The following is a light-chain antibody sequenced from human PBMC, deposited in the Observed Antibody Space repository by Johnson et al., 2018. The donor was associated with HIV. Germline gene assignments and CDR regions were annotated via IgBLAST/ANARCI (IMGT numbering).Light chain of an antibody. CDR2: ENN. V-gene: IGLV1-51*02. CDR3: GTWDSSLSAGGATYV. J-gene: IGLJ1*01. Sequence: QSVLTQPPSVSAAPGQKVTISCSGSSSNIGNNYVSWYQQLPGTAPKLLIYENNKRPSGIPDRFSGSKSGTSATLGITGLQTGDGADYYFGTWDSSLSAGGATYVFGTGTKVTVL. CDR1: SSNIGNNY.